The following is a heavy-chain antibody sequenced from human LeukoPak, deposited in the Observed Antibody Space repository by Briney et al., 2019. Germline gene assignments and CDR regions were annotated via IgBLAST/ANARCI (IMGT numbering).Heavy chain of an antibody. Sequence: GGSPRLSCAASGFTFGSYPMHWARQAPGKGLEWVALISYDGGAKYYADSVQGRLTISRDNSRNTLFLELKSLGPEDTAVYYCARDPAPNKYSLGWTKYYYYYYMDVWGKGATVTVSS. CDR3: ARDPAPNKYSLGWTKYYYYYYMDV. V-gene: IGHV3-30*04. D-gene: IGHD3-16*01. J-gene: IGHJ6*03. CDR2: ISYDGGAK. CDR1: GFTFGSYP.